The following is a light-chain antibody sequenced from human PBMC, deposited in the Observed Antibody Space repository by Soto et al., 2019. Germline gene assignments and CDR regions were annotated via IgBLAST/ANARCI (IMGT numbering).Light chain of an antibody. V-gene: IGLV1-51*01. CDR2: DNT. CDR3: GTWDSSLSGGV. CDR1: SSNIGNNY. J-gene: IGLJ2*01. Sequence: QSVLTQPPSVSAAPGQRVTISCSGSSSNIGNNYVSWYQQLPGTAPKLLIYDNTKRPSGIPDRFSGSKSGTSATLGITGLQTGDEADYYCGTWDSSLSGGVFGGGTQLTVL.